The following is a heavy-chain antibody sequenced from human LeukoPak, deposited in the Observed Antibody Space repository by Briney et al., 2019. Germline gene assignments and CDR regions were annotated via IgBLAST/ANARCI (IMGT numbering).Heavy chain of an antibody. CDR3: ARRGGHYFDY. Sequence: SETLSLTCAVYGGSFSGYYWSWIRQPPGKGLEWIGEINHSGSTNYNPSLKSRVTISVDTSKNQFSLKLSSVTAADTAVYYCARRGGHYFDYWGQGTLVTVSS. CDR2: INHSGST. J-gene: IGHJ4*02. D-gene: IGHD4-23*01. V-gene: IGHV4-34*01. CDR1: GGSFSGYY.